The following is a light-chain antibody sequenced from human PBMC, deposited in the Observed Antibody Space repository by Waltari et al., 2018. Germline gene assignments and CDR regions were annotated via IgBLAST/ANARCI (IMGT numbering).Light chain of an antibody. Sequence: QSALIQPASVSGSPGQSITMSCTETNSAVGTYNLVSWYQQHPGNAPKLLIYEGNKRPLGCSYRFSGSNSCNTASLTISGLLVEDEADYYCSSYAGSSSPRVFGGGTKLTVL. CDR1: NSAVGTYNL. J-gene: IGLJ3*02. CDR3: SSYAGSSSPRV. V-gene: IGLV2-23*01. CDR2: EGN.